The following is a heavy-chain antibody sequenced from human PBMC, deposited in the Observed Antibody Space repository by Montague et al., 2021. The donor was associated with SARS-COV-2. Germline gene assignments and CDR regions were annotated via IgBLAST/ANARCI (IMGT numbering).Heavy chain of an antibody. V-gene: IGHV3-30*04. CDR3: ARDVYSSSWFARPDN. D-gene: IGHD6-13*01. CDR1: GFTFSSSA. Sequence: SLRLSCAASGFTFSSSAVHWVRQAPGKGLEWVAVISYDGSDKYYVDSVEGRFTISRDNSKNTLYLQMNSLRAEDTAVYYCARDVYSSSWFARPDNWGQGTLVTVSS. J-gene: IGHJ4*02. CDR2: ISYDGSDK.